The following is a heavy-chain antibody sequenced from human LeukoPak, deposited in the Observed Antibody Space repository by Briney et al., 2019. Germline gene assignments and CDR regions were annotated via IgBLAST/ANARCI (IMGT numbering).Heavy chain of an antibody. D-gene: IGHD6-6*01. CDR2: VGNAGDR. CDR1: GFTFCSLD. V-gene: IGHV3-13*05. Sequence: GGSLRLPCGASGFTFCSLDMHGVREATGKGLEGWSAVGNAGDRYYPVSLKGRFTISRENHKNSLYLQMNSLRAGDTAVYHCARATRYRTSSDPRDRAFDIWGQGVMVTVSS. CDR3: ARATRYRTSSDPRDRAFDI. J-gene: IGHJ3*02.